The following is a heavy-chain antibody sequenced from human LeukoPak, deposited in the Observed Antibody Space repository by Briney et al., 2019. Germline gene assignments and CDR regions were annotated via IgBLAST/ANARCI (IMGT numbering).Heavy chain of an antibody. Sequence: PGGSLRLSCVASGFTFGNYWMSWVRQAPGKGLEFVGNIEDDGDQKNYVDSVKGRFTISRDNLKNSLYLQMNSLRVEDTAVYYCARDIIRGQSDFDYWGRGVLVTVSS. V-gene: IGHV3-7*01. CDR3: ARDIIRGQSDFDY. CDR2: IEDDGDQK. D-gene: IGHD5-12*01. CDR1: GFTFGNYW. J-gene: IGHJ4*02.